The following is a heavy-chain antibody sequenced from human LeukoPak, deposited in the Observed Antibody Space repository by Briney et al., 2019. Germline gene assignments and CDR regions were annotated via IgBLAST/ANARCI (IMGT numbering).Heavy chain of an antibody. D-gene: IGHD3-10*01. CDR2: INPNSGGT. CDR1: GYTFTGYY. V-gene: IGHV1-2*02. J-gene: IGHJ5*02. Sequence: ASVKVSCKASGYTFTGYYMHWVRQAPGQGLEWMGWINPNSGGTNYARKFQGRVTMTRDTSISTAYMELSRLRSDDTAVYYCARDLVPFTMVRGVISPNWFDPWGQGTLVTVSS. CDR3: ARDLVPFTMVRGVISPNWFDP.